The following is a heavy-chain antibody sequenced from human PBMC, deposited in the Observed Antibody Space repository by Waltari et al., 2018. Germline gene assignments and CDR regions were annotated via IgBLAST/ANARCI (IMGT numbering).Heavy chain of an antibody. J-gene: IGHJ6*02. CDR2: IQHNGNI. Sequence: QVQLQQRGAGQLQPSETLSLTCAAYGVPSSGYYWGWLLLPPGTGLEWIGEIQHNGNIIGVRSLSRRLTMLTETSKSQFGLKLNSVIAVDTGVYYCVRLEDCTGPGGNCYSADTFAMDVWGQGTMGTVSS. D-gene: IGHD2-15*01. CDR3: VRLEDCTGPGGNCYSADTFAMDV. CDR1: GVPSSGYY. V-gene: IGHV4-34*02.